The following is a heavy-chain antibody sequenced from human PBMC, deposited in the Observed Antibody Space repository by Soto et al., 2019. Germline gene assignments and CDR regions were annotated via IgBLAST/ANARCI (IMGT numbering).Heavy chain of an antibody. CDR3: ARAEIAAAGAGGYYYYMDV. Sequence: GGSLRLSCAASGFTFSSYSMNWVRQAPGKGLEWVSYISSSSSTIYYADSVKGRFTISRDNAKNSLYLQMNSLRAEDTAVYYCARAEIAAAGAGGYYYYMDVWGKGTTVTVSS. CDR2: ISSSSSTI. CDR1: GFTFSSYS. D-gene: IGHD6-13*01. V-gene: IGHV3-48*01. J-gene: IGHJ6*03.